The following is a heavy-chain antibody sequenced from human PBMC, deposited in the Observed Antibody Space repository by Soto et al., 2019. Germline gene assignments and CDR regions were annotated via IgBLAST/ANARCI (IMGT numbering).Heavy chain of an antibody. J-gene: IGHJ4*02. CDR2: IIAYNGKT. CDR1: GYPFPSYG. Sequence: ASANVTSRAYGYPFPSYGIRWVRQAPGQGLEWTGLIIAYNGKTIYAQKLQGRVSMTTDTSTRTGYMELRILRSDDTAVYYCATGFSGTYLEYWGQGTLVTVS. D-gene: IGHD1-26*01. V-gene: IGHV1-18*01. CDR3: ATGFSGTYLEY.